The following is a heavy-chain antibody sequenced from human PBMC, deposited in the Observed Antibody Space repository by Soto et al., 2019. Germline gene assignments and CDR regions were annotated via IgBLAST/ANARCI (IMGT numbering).Heavy chain of an antibody. CDR1: GFTFSSYS. V-gene: IGHV3-48*02. CDR2: ISSSSSTI. Sequence: GGSLRLSCAASGFTFSSYSMNWVRQAPGKGLEWVSYISSSSSTIYYADSVKGRFTISRDNAKNSLYLQMNSLRDEDTAVYYCARDRYYDSSGYYPDAFDIWGQGTMVTVSS. D-gene: IGHD3-22*01. J-gene: IGHJ3*02. CDR3: ARDRYYDSSGYYPDAFDI.